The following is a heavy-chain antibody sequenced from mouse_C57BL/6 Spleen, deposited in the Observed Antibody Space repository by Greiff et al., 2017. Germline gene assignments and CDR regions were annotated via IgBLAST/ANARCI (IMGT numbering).Heavy chain of an antibody. CDR3: ARPYDYDGFAY. V-gene: IGHV1-20*01. CDR2: INPYNGDT. J-gene: IGHJ3*01. D-gene: IGHD2-4*01. CDR1: GYSFTGYF. Sequence: VQLQQSGPELVKPGDSVKISCKASGYSFTGYFMNWVMQSHGKSLEWIGRINPYNGDTYYNQKFKGKATLTVDKSSSTAHMELRSLTSEDSAVYYCARPYDYDGFAYWGQGTLVTVSA.